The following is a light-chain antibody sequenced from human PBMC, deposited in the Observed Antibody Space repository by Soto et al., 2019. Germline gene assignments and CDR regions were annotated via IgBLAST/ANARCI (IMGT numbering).Light chain of an antibody. CDR1: SSDVGGYNY. Sequence: QSALTQPASMSGSPGQSITISCTGTSSDVGGYNYVSWYQHHPGKAPNLIIYEVGNRPSGISNRFSGSKSDNTASLTISGLQPEDEADYYCTSYTSSSPLVFGGGTQLTVL. J-gene: IGLJ3*02. CDR3: TSYTSSSPLV. CDR2: EVG. V-gene: IGLV2-14*01.